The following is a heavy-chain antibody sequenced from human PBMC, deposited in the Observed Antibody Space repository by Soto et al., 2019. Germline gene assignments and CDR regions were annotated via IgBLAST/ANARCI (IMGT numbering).Heavy chain of an antibody. V-gene: IGHV3-23*04. CDR1: GFTFSIYA. CDR3: ARSAGYGGAFDV. CDR2: ITNNGDTT. J-gene: IGHJ3*01. Sequence: EKQLVESGGALAQPGGSLRLSCVGSGFTFSIYALTWVRQAPGKGLEWVSLITNNGDTTFFGDSVKGRFSISRDNSKNTLYLHLENLRAEDAAVYYCARSAGYGGAFDVWGQGTMVAVSS. D-gene: IGHD5-12*01.